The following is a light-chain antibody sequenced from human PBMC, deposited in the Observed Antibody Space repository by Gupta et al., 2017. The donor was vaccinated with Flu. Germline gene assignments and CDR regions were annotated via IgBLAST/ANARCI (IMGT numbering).Light chain of an antibody. Sequence: DIQMTQSPSTLSASVGDRVTITCRASQSISSWLAWYQQKPGKAPKLLIYKASSLESGVPSRFSGSGSGTXFILTIXSLQPDDFATYYCQQYNSYSRTFGXGTKVEIK. CDR1: QSISSW. CDR3: QQYNSYSRT. V-gene: IGKV1-5*03. CDR2: KAS. J-gene: IGKJ1*01.